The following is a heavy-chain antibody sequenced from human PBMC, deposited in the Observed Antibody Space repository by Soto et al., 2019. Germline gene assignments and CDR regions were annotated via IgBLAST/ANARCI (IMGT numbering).Heavy chain of an antibody. D-gene: IGHD2-2*01. CDR3: AREAEYCSRTSCYRRAFDT. CDR1: GFTFSGHW. Sequence: VQLVESGGDLVQPGGSLSLSCAASGFTFSGHWMHWVRQVPGKGLEWVSRINTDGGSSAYADSVKGRFTISRDNAKNTLYLQMNGLRAEDTAVYYCAREAEYCSRTSCYRRAFDTWGQGTTVTVSS. J-gene: IGHJ3*02. CDR2: INTDGGSS. V-gene: IGHV3-74*03.